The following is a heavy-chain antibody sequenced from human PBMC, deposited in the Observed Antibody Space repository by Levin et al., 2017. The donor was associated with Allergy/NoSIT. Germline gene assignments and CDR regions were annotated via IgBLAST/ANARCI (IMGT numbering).Heavy chain of an antibody. J-gene: IGHJ6*02. CDR2: IYPGDSET. CDR3: ARLGGGYRFYNGMDV. D-gene: IGHD3-16*02. CDR1: GYSFSDYW. V-gene: IGHV5-51*01. Sequence: HGESLKISCKASGYSFSDYWITWVRQMPGKGLEWMGIIYPGDSETRYSPSFQGQVTMSADRSISTAYLQWSTLRASDTAMYYCARLGGGYRFYNGMDVWGLETTVTVSS.